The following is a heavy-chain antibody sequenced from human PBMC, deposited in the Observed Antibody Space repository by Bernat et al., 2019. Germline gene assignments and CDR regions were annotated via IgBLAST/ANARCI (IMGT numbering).Heavy chain of an antibody. D-gene: IGHD3-22*01. J-gene: IGHJ4*02. CDR3: TTSNYYDSSGYYPFDY. CDR1: GFTFSNAW. V-gene: IGHV3-15*01. CDR2: IKSKTDGGTT. Sequence: EVQLVESGGGLVKPGGSLRLSCAASGFTFSNAWMSWVRQAPGKGLEWVGRIKSKTDGGTTDYAAPVKGRFTISRDDSKNTLYLQMNSLKTEDIAVYYCTTSNYYDSSGYYPFDYWGQGTLVTVSS.